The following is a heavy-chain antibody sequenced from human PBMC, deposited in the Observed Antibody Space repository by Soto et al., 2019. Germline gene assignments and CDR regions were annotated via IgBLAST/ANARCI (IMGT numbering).Heavy chain of an antibody. CDR1: GGSMRSYF. D-gene: IGHD4-17*01. J-gene: IGHJ4*02. V-gene: IGHV4-59*01. CDR2: IHFGGST. Sequence: SETLSLTCTVSGGSMRSYFWNWNRQPPGKGLEWIAYIHFGGSTNYNPSLKSRVIVSVDTSKNEFSLKLTSVTAADTAVYYCARSDYGEFDYWGQGTLVTVSS. CDR3: ARSDYGEFDY.